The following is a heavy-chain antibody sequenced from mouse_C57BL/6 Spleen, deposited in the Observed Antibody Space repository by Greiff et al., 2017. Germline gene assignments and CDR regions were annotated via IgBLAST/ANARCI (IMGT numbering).Heavy chain of an antibody. CDR2: IDPSDSET. V-gene: IGHV1-52*01. CDR1: GYTFTSYW. Sequence: QVQLQQPGAELVRPGSSVKLSCKASGYTFTSYWMPWVKQRPIQGLEWIGNIDPSDSETHYNQKFKDKATLTVDKSSSTAYMQLSSLTSEDSAVYYCARGGTGTWYFDVWGTGTTVTVSS. CDR3: ARGGTGTWYFDV. J-gene: IGHJ1*03. D-gene: IGHD4-1*01.